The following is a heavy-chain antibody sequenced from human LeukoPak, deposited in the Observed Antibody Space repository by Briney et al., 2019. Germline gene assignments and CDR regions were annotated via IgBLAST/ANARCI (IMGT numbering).Heavy chain of an antibody. V-gene: IGHV3-23*01. Sequence: PGGSLRLSCTASGFTFGDYVMSWVRQAPGKGLEWVSDINGSGGSTYYTDSVKGRFTISRDNSKNTLYLQMNSLRAEDTAIYYCAKKYSTGLDPWGQGTLVTVSS. D-gene: IGHD1-26*01. CDR2: INGSGGST. CDR3: AKKYSTGLDP. J-gene: IGHJ5*02. CDR1: GFTFGDYV.